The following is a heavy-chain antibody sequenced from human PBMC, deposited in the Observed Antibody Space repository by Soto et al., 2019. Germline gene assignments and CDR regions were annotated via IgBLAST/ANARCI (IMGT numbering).Heavy chain of an antibody. CDR3: ARDGIPEIVVVPAAMCDY. Sequence: ASVKVSCKASGYTFTSYGISWVRQAPGQGLEWMGWISAYNGNTNYAQKLQGRVTMTTDTSTSTAYMELRSLRSDDTAVYYCARDGIPEIVVVPAAMCDYWGQGTLVTVSS. CDR1: GYTFTSYG. D-gene: IGHD2-2*01. CDR2: ISAYNGNT. V-gene: IGHV1-18*01. J-gene: IGHJ4*02.